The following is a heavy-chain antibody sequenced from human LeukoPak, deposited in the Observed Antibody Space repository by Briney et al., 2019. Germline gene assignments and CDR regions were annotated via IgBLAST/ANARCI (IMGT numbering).Heavy chain of an antibody. J-gene: IGHJ5*02. CDR3: ARHTIDTTLGGVPDYFDA. D-gene: IGHD3-16*01. CDR2: VLYSGST. CDR1: GVSISSGHYY. Sequence: PSETLSLTCTVSGVSISSGHYYWAWIRQPPGRGLECIASVLYSGSTYYDPSFNGRVTLSVDTSKNQFSLRLSSVTAADTAIYFCARHTIDTTLGGVPDYFDAWGQGTPVTVSS. V-gene: IGHV4-39*07.